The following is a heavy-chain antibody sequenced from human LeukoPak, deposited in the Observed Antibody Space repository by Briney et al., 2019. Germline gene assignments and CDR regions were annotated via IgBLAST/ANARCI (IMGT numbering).Heavy chain of an antibody. V-gene: IGHV3-30-3*01. CDR1: GFTFSSYA. CDR3: ARGTTGTTKFDY. D-gene: IGHD1-1*01. J-gene: IGHJ4*02. Sequence: GGSLRLSCAASGFTFSSYAMHWVRQAPGKGLEWVAVISYDGSNKYYADSVKGRVTISRDNSKNTLYLQMNSLRAEDTAVYYCARGTTGTTKFDYWGQGTLVTVSS. CDR2: ISYDGSNK.